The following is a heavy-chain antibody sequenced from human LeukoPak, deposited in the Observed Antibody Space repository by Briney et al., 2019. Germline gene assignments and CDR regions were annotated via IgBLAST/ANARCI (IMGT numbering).Heavy chain of an antibody. V-gene: IGHV3-30*02. CDR2: IRNDGSHK. D-gene: IGHD6-13*01. J-gene: IGHJ6*03. Sequence: GGSLRLSCAASGFTFSTYAMHWVRQAPGKGLEWVTFIRNDGSHKYYTDSVKGRFTISRDNSKNTLFLQMNSLRPEDTAVYYCAKDGCWYELYYMDVWGTGTTVTVSS. CDR3: AKDGCWYELYYMDV. CDR1: GFTFSTYA.